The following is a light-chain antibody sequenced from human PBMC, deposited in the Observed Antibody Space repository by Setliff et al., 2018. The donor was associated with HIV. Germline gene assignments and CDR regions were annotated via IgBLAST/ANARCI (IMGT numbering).Light chain of an antibody. J-gene: IGLJ1*01. V-gene: IGLV2-23*02. CDR2: DVT. CDR3: FSYTGSDTFV. CDR1: PSDVGGFTL. Sequence: QSALSQPASVSGSPGQSITISCTGTPSDVGGFTLVSWYQKYPDRVPKLIIYDVTKRPSRVSDSFSGSKSANTASLTISGLQPEDEADYYCFSYTGSDTFVFGTGTKVTVL.